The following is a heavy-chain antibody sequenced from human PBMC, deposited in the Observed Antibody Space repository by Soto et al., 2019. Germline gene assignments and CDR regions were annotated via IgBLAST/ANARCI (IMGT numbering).Heavy chain of an antibody. Sequence: QVQLVQSGAEVKKPGSSVKVSCKASGGTFSSYTISWVRQAPGQGLEWMGRIIPIHGIANYAQKFQGRVTITEDKSTSTASMELSSLRSEDTAVYYCAREAGYYGSGSPTAFDIWGQGTMFTVSS. J-gene: IGHJ3*02. CDR1: GGTFSSYT. D-gene: IGHD3-10*01. CDR2: IIPIHGIA. V-gene: IGHV1-69*08. CDR3: AREAGYYGSGSPTAFDI.